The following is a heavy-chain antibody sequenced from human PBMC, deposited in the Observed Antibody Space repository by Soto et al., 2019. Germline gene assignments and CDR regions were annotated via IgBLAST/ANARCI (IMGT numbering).Heavy chain of an antibody. Sequence: PSETLSLTCTVSGGSISSGDYYWSWIRQPPGKGLEWIGYIYYSGSTYYNPSLKSRVTISVDTSKNQFSLKLSSVTAADTAVYYCARVVLWTLNWFDPWGQGTLVTVSS. CDR1: GGSISSGDYY. CDR2: IYYSGST. D-gene: IGHD3-10*01. J-gene: IGHJ5*02. V-gene: IGHV4-30-4*01. CDR3: ARVVLWTLNWFDP.